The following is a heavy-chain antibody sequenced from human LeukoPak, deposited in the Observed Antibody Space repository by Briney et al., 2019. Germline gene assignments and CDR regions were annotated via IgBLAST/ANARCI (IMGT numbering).Heavy chain of an antibody. J-gene: IGHJ3*02. CDR2: ISGSGGST. Sequence: GGSLRLSCAASGFTFSSYAMSWVRQAPGKGLEWVSSISGSGGSTYYADSVRGRFTVSRDNSRNTPALQMNSLRADDTAVYYCAGSPTVDAAFDIWGQGTMVTVSS. D-gene: IGHD4-23*01. V-gene: IGHV3-23*01. CDR1: GFTFSSYA. CDR3: AGSPTVDAAFDI.